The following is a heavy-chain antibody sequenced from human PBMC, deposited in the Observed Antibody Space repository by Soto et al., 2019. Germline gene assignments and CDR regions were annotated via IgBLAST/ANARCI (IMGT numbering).Heavy chain of an antibody. D-gene: IGHD3-9*01. V-gene: IGHV4-59*01. CDR1: GGSISSYY. J-gene: IGHJ6*02. CDR2: IYYSGST. Sequence: PSETLSLTCTVSGGSISSYYWSWIRQPPGKGPEWIGYIYYSGSTNYNPSLKSRVTISVDTSKNQFSLKLSSVTAADTAVDYCARESELRYFDWLPDYSMDVWGQGTTVTVS. CDR3: ARESELRYFDWLPDYSMDV.